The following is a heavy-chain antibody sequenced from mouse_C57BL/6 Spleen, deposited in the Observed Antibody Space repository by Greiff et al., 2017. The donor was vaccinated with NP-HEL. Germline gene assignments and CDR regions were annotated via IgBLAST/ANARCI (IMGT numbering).Heavy chain of an antibody. CDR1: GYTFTSYW. V-gene: IGHV1-52*01. J-gene: IGHJ1*03. CDR3: AVGGSSWDGYFDV. Sequence: QVQLQQPGAELVRPGSSVKLSCKASGYTFTSYWMHWVKQRPIQGLEWIGNIDPSDSETHYNQKFKDKATLTVDKSSSTAYMQLSSLTSEDSAVDYCAVGGSSWDGYFDVWGTGTTVTVSS. D-gene: IGHD1-1*01. CDR2: IDPSDSET.